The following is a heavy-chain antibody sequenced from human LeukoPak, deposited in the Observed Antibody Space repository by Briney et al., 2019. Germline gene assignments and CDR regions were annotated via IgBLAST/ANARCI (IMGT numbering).Heavy chain of an antibody. D-gene: IGHD6-19*01. Sequence: ASVKVSCKASGYTFTSYDINWVRQATGQGLEWMGWMNPNSGNTGYAQKFQGRVTMTRNTSISTAYMELSSLRSEDTAVYYCARDKGYSSGWSEYYYMDVWGKGTTVTVSS. J-gene: IGHJ6*03. CDR1: GYTFTSYD. CDR2: MNPNSGNT. CDR3: ARDKGYSSGWSEYYYMDV. V-gene: IGHV1-8*01.